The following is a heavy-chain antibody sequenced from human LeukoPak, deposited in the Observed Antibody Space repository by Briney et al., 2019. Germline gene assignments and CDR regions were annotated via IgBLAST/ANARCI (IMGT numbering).Heavy chain of an antibody. CDR2: INPNSGGT. D-gene: IGHD1-26*01. J-gene: IGHJ3*02. V-gene: IGHV1-2*02. Sequence: ASVKVSCKASGDTFTGYYMYWVRQAPGQGLEWMGWINPNSGGTNYAQKFQGRVTMTRDTSIGTAYMELSRLRSDDTAVYYCVRAVEQLIHDAFDIWGQGTMVTVSS. CDR1: GDTFTGYY. CDR3: VRAVEQLIHDAFDI.